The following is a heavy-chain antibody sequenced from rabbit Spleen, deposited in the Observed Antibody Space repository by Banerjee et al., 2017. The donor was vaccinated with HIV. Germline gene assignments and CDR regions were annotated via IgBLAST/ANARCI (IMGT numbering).Heavy chain of an antibody. CDR1: GFSFNSSYW. D-gene: IGHD1-1*01. V-gene: IGHV1S40*01. Sequence: QSLEESGGDLVKPGASLTLTCKASGFSFNSSYWICWVRQAPGKGLEWIACIHTGAGANTYYANWAKGRFTISRTSSTTVTLRMTSLTAADRATYFCARDLVGVIGWNFYLWGPGTLVTVS. J-gene: IGHJ4*01. CDR2: IHTGAGANT. CDR3: ARDLVGVIGWNFYL.